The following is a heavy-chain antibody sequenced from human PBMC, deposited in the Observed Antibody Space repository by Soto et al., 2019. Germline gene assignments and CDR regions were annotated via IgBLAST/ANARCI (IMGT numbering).Heavy chain of an antibody. J-gene: IGHJ4*02. CDR2: ISYDGRNK. D-gene: IGHD3-10*01. Sequence: QVQLVESGGGVVQPGRFLRLSCAASGFTFSNYAMHWVRQAPGKGLEWVAVISYDGRNKYYADSVKGRFTISRDNSKNTLYLQVNSLRADDTAVYYCARNGSGNYYHFDYWGQGTLVTVSS. CDR1: GFTFSNYA. CDR3: ARNGSGNYYHFDY. V-gene: IGHV3-30*04.